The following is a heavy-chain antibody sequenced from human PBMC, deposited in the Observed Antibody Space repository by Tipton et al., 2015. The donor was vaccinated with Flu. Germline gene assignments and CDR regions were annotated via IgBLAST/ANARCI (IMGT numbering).Heavy chain of an antibody. V-gene: IGHV4-59*08. J-gene: IGHJ4*02. CDR3: ARLSYCDVDLKNFYFDH. CDR2: IYYGGSA. Sequence: TLSLTCTVSGGSISSYYWSWIRQPPGKGLEYIGYIYYGGSATYIPSLKSRVTISLDTSKSQFSLMLRSVTAADTAVYYCARLSYCDVDLKNFYFDHWGQGALVTVSS. D-gene: IGHD2-21*02. CDR1: GGSISSYY.